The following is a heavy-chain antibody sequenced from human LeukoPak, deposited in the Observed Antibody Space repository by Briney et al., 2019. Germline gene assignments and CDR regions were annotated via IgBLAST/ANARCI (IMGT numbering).Heavy chain of an antibody. D-gene: IGHD3-3*01. CDR1: GGSVSSDDYY. CDR2: IYYSGTT. Sequence: SETLSLTCNVSGGSVSSDDYYWSWFRQSPGKGLEWIGHIYYSGTTYYNPSLKSRLTISVDTSKNQFSLKLSSVTAADTAVYYCARASYYDFWSGYPIWGQGTLVTVSS. V-gene: IGHV4-30-4*08. CDR3: ARASYYDFWSGYPI. J-gene: IGHJ4*02.